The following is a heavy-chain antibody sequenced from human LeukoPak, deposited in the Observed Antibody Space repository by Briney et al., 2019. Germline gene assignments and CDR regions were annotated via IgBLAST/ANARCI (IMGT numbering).Heavy chain of an antibody. CDR2: ISGSGGST. CDR3: ARDGAFYGSGSYYRGAHNWFDP. D-gene: IGHD3-10*01. CDR1: GFTFSSYA. J-gene: IGHJ5*02. Sequence: GGSLRLSCAASGFTFSSYAMSWVRQAPRKGLEWVSAISGSGGSTYYADSVKGRFTISRDNSKNTLYLQMNSLRAEDTAVYYCARDGAFYGSGSYYRGAHNWFDPWGQGTLVTVSS. V-gene: IGHV3-23*01.